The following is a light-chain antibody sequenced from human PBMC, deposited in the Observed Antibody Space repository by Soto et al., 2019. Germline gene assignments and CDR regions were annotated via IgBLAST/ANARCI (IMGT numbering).Light chain of an antibody. CDR1: SSDVGGYND. V-gene: IGLV2-8*01. CDR3: SSFAGNNNVV. Sequence: QSALTQPPSASGSPGQSVTISCTGTSSDVGGYNDVSWYQQHPGHAPKLMITEVSKRPSGVPDRFSGSTSGNTASLTVSGLQAEAEADYYCSSFAGNNNVVFGGGTKLTVL. J-gene: IGLJ2*01. CDR2: EVS.